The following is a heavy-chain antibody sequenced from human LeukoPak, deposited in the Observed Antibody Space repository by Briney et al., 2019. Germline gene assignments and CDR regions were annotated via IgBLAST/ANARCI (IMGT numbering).Heavy chain of an antibody. CDR2: ISSSSSTI. D-gene: IGHD3-22*01. Sequence: GGSLRLSCAASGFTFSSCSMNWVRQAPGKGLEWVTYISSSSSTIYYADSVKGRFTISRDNAKNSLYLQMNSLRAEDTAVYYCASAYYYDSSGPLTGYWGQGTPVTVSS. CDR1: GFTFSSCS. CDR3: ASAYYYDSSGPLTGY. J-gene: IGHJ4*02. V-gene: IGHV3-48*01.